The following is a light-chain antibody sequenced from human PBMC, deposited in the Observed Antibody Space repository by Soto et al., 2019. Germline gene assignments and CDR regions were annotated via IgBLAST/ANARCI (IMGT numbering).Light chain of an antibody. V-gene: IGLV2-11*01. CDR1: SRDVGGYNY. J-gene: IGLJ3*02. CDR2: DVT. CDR3: CSYAGSVAWV. Sequence: QSVLTQPRSVSGSPGQSVTISCTGTSRDVGGYNYVSWYQQHPGKAPKLMIYDVTKRPSGVPDRFSGSKSGNTASLTISGLQAEDEADYYCCSYAGSVAWVFGGGTKVTVL.